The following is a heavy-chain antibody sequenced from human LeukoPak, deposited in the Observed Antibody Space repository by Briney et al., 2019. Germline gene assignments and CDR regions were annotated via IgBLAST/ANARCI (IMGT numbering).Heavy chain of an antibody. V-gene: IGHV3-30*18. D-gene: IGHD3-10*01. CDR1: GLSFNSCG. J-gene: IGHJ4*02. CDR2: ISSDGSNK. CDR3: AKGSGGSGSFYNHFDC. Sequence: GGSLRLSCAASGLSFNSCGMHWVRQAPGKGLEWVAVISSDGSNKYYADSVKGRFTISRDNSKNTVSLQMNSLRTEDTAVFYCAKGSGGSGSFYNHFDCWGQGTLVTVSS.